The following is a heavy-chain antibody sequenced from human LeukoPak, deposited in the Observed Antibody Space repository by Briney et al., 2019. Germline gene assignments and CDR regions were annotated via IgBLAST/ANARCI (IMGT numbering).Heavy chain of an antibody. CDR3: ARGEGTLAGRRWPYQFYYYMDV. V-gene: IGHV4-34*01. CDR2: INHGGTT. D-gene: IGHD6-19*01. Sequence: KPSETLSLTCAVYGGSFSGYYWSWVRQPPGKGPEWIGEINHGGTTKYNPSLKSRVTISIHTSNNQFSLNLNSVTAADTAVYYCARGEGTLAGRRWPYQFYYYMDVWGKGTTVTVSS. J-gene: IGHJ6*03. CDR1: GGSFSGYY.